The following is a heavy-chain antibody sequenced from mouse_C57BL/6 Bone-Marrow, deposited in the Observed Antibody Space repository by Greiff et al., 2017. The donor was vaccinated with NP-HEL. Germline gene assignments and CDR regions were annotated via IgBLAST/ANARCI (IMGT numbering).Heavy chain of an antibody. J-gene: IGHJ3*01. CDR1: GYTFTSYW. V-gene: IGHV1-5*01. CDR2: IYPGNSDT. Sequence: VQLQQSGTVLARPGASVKMSRKTSGYTFTSYWMHWVKQRPGQGLEWIGAIYPGNSDTSYNQKFKGKAKLTAVTSASTAYMELSSLTNEDSAVYYCTRGILWLRRSWFAYWGQGTLVTVSA. CDR3: TRGILWLRRSWFAY. D-gene: IGHD2-2*01.